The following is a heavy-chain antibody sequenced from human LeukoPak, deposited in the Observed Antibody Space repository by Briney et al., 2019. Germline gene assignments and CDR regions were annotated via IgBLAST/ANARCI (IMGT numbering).Heavy chain of an antibody. CDR2: IYYSGST. CDR1: GGSISSSSYY. CDR3: ARRDAYSSGILTFDY. J-gene: IGHJ4*02. Sequence: KTSETLSLTCTVSGGSISSSSYYWGWIRQPPGKGLEWIGSIYYSGSTYYNPSLKSRVTISVVTSKNQFSLKLSSVTAADTAVYYCARRDAYSSGILTFDYWGQGTLVTVSS. D-gene: IGHD6-19*01. V-gene: IGHV4-39*01.